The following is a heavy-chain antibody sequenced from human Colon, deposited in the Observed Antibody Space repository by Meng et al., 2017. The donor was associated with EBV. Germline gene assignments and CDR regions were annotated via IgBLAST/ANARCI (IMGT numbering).Heavy chain of an antibody. CDR2: TNEDGGIT. V-gene: IGHV3-74*01. Sequence: EVQLGESGGASVQPGGSLRLSCAAFGFTFSNYWMHWVRQVPGKGLEWVSRTNEDGGITTYAESVKGRFTISRDNTKNTLYLQMNSLRAEDTAMYFCSRDLVGSDDDWGQGTLVTVSS. J-gene: IGHJ4*02. CDR3: SRDLVGSDDD. CDR1: GFTFSNYW. D-gene: IGHD6-25*01.